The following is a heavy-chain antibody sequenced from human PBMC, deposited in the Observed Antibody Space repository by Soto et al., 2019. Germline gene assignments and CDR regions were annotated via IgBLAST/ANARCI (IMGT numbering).Heavy chain of an antibody. J-gene: IGHJ4*02. Sequence: SETLSLTCTVSGGSISSSSYYWGWIRQPPGKGLEWIGSIYYSGSTYYNPSLKSRVTISVDTSKNQFSLKLSSVTAADTAVYYCARLGYCSGGSCYFHSDYWGQGTLVTVSS. D-gene: IGHD2-15*01. V-gene: IGHV4-39*01. CDR1: GGSISSSSYY. CDR3: ARLGYCSGGSCYFHSDY. CDR2: IYYSGST.